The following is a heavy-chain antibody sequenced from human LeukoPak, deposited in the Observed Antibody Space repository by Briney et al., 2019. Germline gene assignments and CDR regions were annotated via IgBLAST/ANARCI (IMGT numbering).Heavy chain of an antibody. Sequence: GGPLRLSCAASGFTFSSYAMSWVRQAPGKGLEWVSAISGSGGSIYYADSVKGRFAISRDNSKNTLYLQMNSLRAEDTAVYYCATFWGSGSYYYYYMDVWGKGTTVTVSS. D-gene: IGHD3-10*01. J-gene: IGHJ6*03. V-gene: IGHV3-23*01. CDR3: ATFWGSGSYYYYYMDV. CDR2: ISGSGGSI. CDR1: GFTFSSYA.